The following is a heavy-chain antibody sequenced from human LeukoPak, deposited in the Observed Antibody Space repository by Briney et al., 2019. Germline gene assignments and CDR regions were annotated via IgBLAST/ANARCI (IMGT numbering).Heavy chain of an antibody. D-gene: IGHD3-3*01. J-gene: IGHJ6*03. CDR2: INPSGGST. CDR3: AREGYDFWSGYYLTTMTSYYYYYMDV. Sequence: GASVKVSCKASGYTFTSYYMHWVRQAPGQGLEWMGIINPSGGSTSYAQKFQGRVTVTRDMSTSTVYMELSRLRSDDTAVYYCAREGYDFWSGYYLTTMTSYYYYYMDVWGKGTTVTVSS. V-gene: IGHV1-46*01. CDR1: GYTFTSYY.